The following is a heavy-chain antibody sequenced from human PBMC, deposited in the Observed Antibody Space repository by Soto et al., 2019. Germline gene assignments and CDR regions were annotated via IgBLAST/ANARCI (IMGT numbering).Heavy chain of an antibody. CDR3: ARGNVVVPAAMRAFDI. D-gene: IGHD2-2*01. CDR1: GGSISSYY. J-gene: IGHJ3*02. V-gene: IGHV4-59*08. Sequence: SETLSLTCTVSGGSISSYYWSWIRQPPGKGLEWIGYIYYSGSTNYNPSLKSRVTISVDTSKNQFSLKLSSVTAADMAVYYCARGNVVVPAAMRAFDIRGQGTMVTVSS. CDR2: IYYSGST.